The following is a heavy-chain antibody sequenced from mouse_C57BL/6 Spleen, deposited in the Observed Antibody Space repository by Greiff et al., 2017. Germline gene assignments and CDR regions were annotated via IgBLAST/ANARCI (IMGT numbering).Heavy chain of an antibody. CDR3: TRDRDYDYGDWYFDV. D-gene: IGHD2-4*01. J-gene: IGHJ1*03. CDR2: ISSGGDYI. CDR1: GFTFSSSA. V-gene: IGHV5-9-1*02. Sequence: EVQLVESGEGLVKPGGSLKLSCAASGFTFSSSAMSWVRQTPEKRLEWVAYISSGGDYIYYADTVKGRFTLSRDNARNTLYLQMSSLKSEDTAMYYCTRDRDYDYGDWYFDVWGTGTTVTVSS.